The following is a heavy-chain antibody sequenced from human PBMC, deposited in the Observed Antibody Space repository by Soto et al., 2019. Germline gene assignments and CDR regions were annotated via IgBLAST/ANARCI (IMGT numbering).Heavy chain of an antibody. D-gene: IGHD1-7*01. J-gene: IGHJ4*02. CDR1: GFTFSSYS. CDR2: ISSSSSYI. CDR3: ARDEGITGTLADY. Sequence: GGSLRLSCAASGFTFSSYSMNWVRQAPGKGLEWVSSISSSSSYIYYADSVKGRFTISRDNAKNSLYLQMNSLRAEDTAVYYCARDEGITGTLADYWGQGTLVTVSS. V-gene: IGHV3-21*01.